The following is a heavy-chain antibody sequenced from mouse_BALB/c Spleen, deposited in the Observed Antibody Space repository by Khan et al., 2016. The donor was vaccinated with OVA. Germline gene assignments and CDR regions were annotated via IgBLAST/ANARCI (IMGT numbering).Heavy chain of an antibody. CDR2: INYSGST. D-gene: IGHD1-1*01. J-gene: IGHJ1*01. CDR1: GDSITSGY. CDR3: ATNYYGSTYWYFDG. V-gene: IGHV3-8*02. Sequence: EVKLEESGPSLVNPSQTLSLTCSVSGDSITSGYWNWIRKFPGNKLEYMGYINYSGSTYYNPSLKSRISITRDTSKNQFYLQLLSVTTEDTATDFCATNYYGSTYWYFDGWGAGTTVTGSS.